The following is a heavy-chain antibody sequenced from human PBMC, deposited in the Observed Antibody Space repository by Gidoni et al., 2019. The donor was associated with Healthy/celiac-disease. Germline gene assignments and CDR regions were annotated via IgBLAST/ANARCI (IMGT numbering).Heavy chain of an antibody. CDR2: ISSNGGST. CDR3: VKFTSNGHSSSYAFDI. J-gene: IGHJ3*02. CDR1: GFTFSSYA. Sequence: EVQLVESGGGLVQPGGSLRLSCSASGFTFSSYAMHWVRQAPGKGLEYVSAISSNGGSTYYADSVKGRFNISRDNSKNTLYLQMSSMRDEETAVYYCVKFTSNGHSSSYAFDIWGQGTMVTVSS. V-gene: IGHV3-64D*08.